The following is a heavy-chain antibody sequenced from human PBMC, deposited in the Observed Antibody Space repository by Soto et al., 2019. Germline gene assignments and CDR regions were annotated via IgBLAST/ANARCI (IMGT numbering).Heavy chain of an antibody. CDR2: ISGSGGST. CDR3: PFTDAFDI. J-gene: IGHJ3*02. CDR1: GFTFSSYA. V-gene: IGHV3-23*01. Sequence: GGSLRLSCAASGFTFSSYAMSWVRQALGKGLEWVSAISGSGGSTYYADSVKGRFTISRVNSKNTLYLQMNSLRAEDTAVYYCPFTDAFDIWGQGTMVTVSS.